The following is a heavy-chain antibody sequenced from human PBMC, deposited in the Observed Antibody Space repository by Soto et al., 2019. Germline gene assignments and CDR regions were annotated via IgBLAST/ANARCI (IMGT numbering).Heavy chain of an antibody. Sequence: ASVKVSCKASGYTFTSYAMHWVRQAPGQRLEWVGWINAGNGNTKYSQKFQGRVTITRDTSASTAYMELSSLRSEDTAVYYCARDGSGGYDSSGYYPRYWGQGTLVTVSS. D-gene: IGHD3-22*01. V-gene: IGHV1-3*01. CDR3: ARDGSGGYDSSGYYPRY. CDR2: INAGNGNT. CDR1: GYTFTSYA. J-gene: IGHJ4*02.